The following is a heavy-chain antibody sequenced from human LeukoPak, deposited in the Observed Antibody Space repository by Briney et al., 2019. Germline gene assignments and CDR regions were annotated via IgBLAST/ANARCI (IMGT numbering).Heavy chain of an antibody. CDR2: LYNAGST. Sequence: QSGGSLRLSCVASGFIVSNNYMSWVRQAPGKGLEWVSVLYNAGSTYYADSVKGRFTISRDNSKNTLYLQMYSLRAEDTAVYYCARSRLPAPTMTPSDYWGQGALVTVSS. D-gene: IGHD4-17*01. CDR3: ARSRLPAPTMTPSDY. CDR1: GFIVSNNY. V-gene: IGHV3-53*01. J-gene: IGHJ4*02.